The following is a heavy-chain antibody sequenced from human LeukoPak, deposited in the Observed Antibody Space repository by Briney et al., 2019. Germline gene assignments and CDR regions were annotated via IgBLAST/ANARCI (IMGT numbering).Heavy chain of an antibody. J-gene: IGHJ6*02. CDR1: GYTFTGYY. CDR2: INPNSGGT. D-gene: IGHD3-10*01. CDR3: ARDALWRFGEPRVHYYYGMDV. V-gene: IGHV1-2*04. Sequence: GASVKVSCKASGYTFTGYYMHWVRQAPGQGLEWMGLINPNSGGTNYAQKFQGWVTMTRDTSISTAYMELSRLRSDDTAVYYCARDALWRFGEPRVHYYYGMDVWGQGTTVTVSS.